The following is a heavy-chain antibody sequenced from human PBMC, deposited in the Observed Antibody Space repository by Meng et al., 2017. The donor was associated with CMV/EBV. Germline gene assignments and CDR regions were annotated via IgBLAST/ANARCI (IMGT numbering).Heavy chain of an antibody. Sequence: GGSLRLSCAASGFTFSSYEMNWVRQAPGKGLEWVSDISSSCSTIYYADSVKGRFTISGDNAKNSLYLQMKSLRAEDTALYYCARDGYGGAFDYWGQGTLVTVSS. V-gene: IGHV3-48*03. CDR2: ISSSCSTI. J-gene: IGHJ4*02. CDR3: ARDGYGGAFDY. CDR1: GFTFSSYE. D-gene: IGHD4-23*01.